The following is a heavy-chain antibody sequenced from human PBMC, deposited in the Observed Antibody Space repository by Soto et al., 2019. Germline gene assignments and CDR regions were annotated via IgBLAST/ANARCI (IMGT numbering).Heavy chain of an antibody. CDR3: ARPLNYDFWSGYYY. D-gene: IGHD3-3*01. V-gene: IGHV1-3*01. CDR2: INAGNGNT. CDR1: GYTFTSYA. Sequence: ASVKVSCKASGYTFTSYAVHWVRQAPGQRLEWMGWINAGNGNTKYSQKFQGRVTITRDTSASTAYMELSSLRSEDTAVYYCARPLNYDFWSGYYYWGQGTLVTVSS. J-gene: IGHJ4*02.